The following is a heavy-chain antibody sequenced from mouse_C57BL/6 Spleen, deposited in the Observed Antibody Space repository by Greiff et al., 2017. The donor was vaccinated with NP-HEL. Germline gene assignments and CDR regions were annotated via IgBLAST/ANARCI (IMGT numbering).Heavy chain of an antibody. J-gene: IGHJ4*01. CDR3: TSRYYGSSYYAMDY. Sequence: QVQLQQSGAELVRPGASVTLSCKASGYTFTDYEMHWVKQTPVHGLEWIGAIDPETGGTAYNQKFKGKAILTADKSSSTAYMELRSLTSEDSAVYYCTSRYYGSSYYAMDYWGQGTSVTVSS. CDR2: IDPETGGT. D-gene: IGHD1-1*01. V-gene: IGHV1-15*01. CDR1: GYTFTDYE.